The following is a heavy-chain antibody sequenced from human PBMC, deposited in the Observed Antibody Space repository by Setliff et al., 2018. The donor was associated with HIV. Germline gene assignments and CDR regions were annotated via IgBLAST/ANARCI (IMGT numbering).Heavy chain of an antibody. J-gene: IGHJ4*02. V-gene: IGHV4-34*01. CDR1: GGSFSGSY. D-gene: IGHD2-21*02. CDR2: LNYVGVT. CDR3: ATTECRGADCPQMYDY. Sequence: SETLSLTCAVHGGSFSGSYWSWIRQPPGKGLEWIGELNYVGVTNHNPSLKSRVTISVEASERQWSLKLNSVTAADTAVYYCATTECRGADCPQMYDYWGQGVLVTVSS.